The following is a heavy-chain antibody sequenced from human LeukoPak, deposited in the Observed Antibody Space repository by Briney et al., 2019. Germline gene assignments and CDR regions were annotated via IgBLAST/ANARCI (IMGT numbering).Heavy chain of an antibody. V-gene: IGHV4-4*07. J-gene: IGHJ4*02. D-gene: IGHD6-13*01. CDR3: ARDRPIAAAFTTYFDY. CDR2: VYSSGAT. CDR1: GGSITTYY. Sequence: SETLSLTCTVSGGSITTYYWSWIRQPAGKGLEWIGRVYSSGATNYNPSLKSRVTMSVDTSKDQFSLKLTSVTAADTAVYYCARDRPIAAAFTTYFDYWGQGTLVTVSS.